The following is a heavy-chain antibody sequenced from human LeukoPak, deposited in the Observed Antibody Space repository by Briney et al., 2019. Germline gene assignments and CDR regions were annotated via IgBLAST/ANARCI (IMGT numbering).Heavy chain of an antibody. CDR1: GFTFSSYG. J-gene: IGHJ4*02. D-gene: IGHD4-17*01. Sequence: GGPLRLSCAASGFTFSSYGMHWVRQAPGKGLEWVAVISYDGSNKYYADSVKGRFTISRDNSKNTLYLQMNSLRAEDTAVYYCAKDYSYGDYVDYFDYWGQGTLVTVSS. V-gene: IGHV3-30*18. CDR3: AKDYSYGDYVDYFDY. CDR2: ISYDGSNK.